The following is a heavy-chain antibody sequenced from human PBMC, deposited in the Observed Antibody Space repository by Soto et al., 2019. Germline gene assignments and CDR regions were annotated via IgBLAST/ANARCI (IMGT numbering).Heavy chain of an antibody. V-gene: IGHV4-39*01. J-gene: IGHJ6*02. D-gene: IGHD3-10*01. CDR1: GGSISSSSHY. Sequence: QLQLQESGPGLVKPSETLSLTCTVSGGSISSSSHYWGWIRQPPGKGLEWIGSVYYSGSTYYNPSVKSRVTISLDTSKNPFSLSMSSVTAADTAVYYCARRTRYGSGSYTIPYYYDYDMDVWGQGTTVTVSS. CDR3: ARRTRYGSGSYTIPYYYDYDMDV. CDR2: VYYSGST.